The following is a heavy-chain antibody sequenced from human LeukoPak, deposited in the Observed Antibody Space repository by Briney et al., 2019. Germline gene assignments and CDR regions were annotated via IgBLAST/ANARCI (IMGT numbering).Heavy chain of an antibody. CDR3: TTSRARFGELDY. Sequence: GGSLRLSCAASGFTFSNAWMSWVRQAPGKGLEWVGRIKSKTDGGTTDYAAPVKGRFTISRDDSKNTLYLQMNSLKTEDTAVYYCTTSRARFGELDYWGQGTLVTVSS. D-gene: IGHD3-10*01. CDR2: IKSKTDGGTT. CDR1: GFTFSNAW. V-gene: IGHV3-15*01. J-gene: IGHJ4*02.